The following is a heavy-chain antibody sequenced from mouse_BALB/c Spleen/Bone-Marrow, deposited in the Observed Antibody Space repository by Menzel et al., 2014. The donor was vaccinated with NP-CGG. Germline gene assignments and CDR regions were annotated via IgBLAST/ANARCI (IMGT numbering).Heavy chain of an antibody. Sequence: VQLQQSGPELVEPGASVKMSCKASGYTFTDYVISWVKQRTGQGLEWIGEIYPGSGSTYYNEKFKGKATLTADKSSNTAYMRLSSLTSEDSAVYFCANGVDYWGQGTTLTVSS. CDR3: ANGVDY. J-gene: IGHJ2*01. CDR2: IYPGSGST. V-gene: IGHV1-77*01. CDR1: GYTFTDYV.